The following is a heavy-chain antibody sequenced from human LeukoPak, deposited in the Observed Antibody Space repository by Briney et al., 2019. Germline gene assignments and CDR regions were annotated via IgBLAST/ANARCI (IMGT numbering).Heavy chain of an antibody. Sequence: GGSLRLSCAASGFTFSTYALHWVRQAPGKGLEWVAVVSYDGSYKYYADSVKGRFTISRDNSKNTLYLQMNSLRAEDTAVYYCAKEVVVRGFYWGQGTLVTVSS. D-gene: IGHD3-10*01. CDR2: VSYDGSYK. CDR3: AKEVVVRGFY. CDR1: GFTFSTYA. J-gene: IGHJ4*02. V-gene: IGHV3-30*04.